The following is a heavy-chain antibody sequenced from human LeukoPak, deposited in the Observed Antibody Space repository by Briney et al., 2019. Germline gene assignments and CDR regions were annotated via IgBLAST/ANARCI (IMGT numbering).Heavy chain of an antibody. D-gene: IGHD3-10*01. J-gene: IGHJ6*02. Sequence: ASVKVSCKASGYTFTSYGISWVRQAPGQGLEWMGWISAYNGNTNYAQKLQGRVTMTTDTSTSTAYMELRSLRSDDTAVYYCASPVYGSGSYVYYYYGMDVWGQGTTVTVSS. CDR2: ISAYNGNT. CDR3: ASPVYGSGSYVYYYYGMDV. V-gene: IGHV1-18*01. CDR1: GYTFTSYG.